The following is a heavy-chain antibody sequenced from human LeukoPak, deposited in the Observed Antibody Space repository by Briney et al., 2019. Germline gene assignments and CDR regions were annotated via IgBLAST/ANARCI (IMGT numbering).Heavy chain of an antibody. V-gene: IGHV3-30*04. Sequence: TGRSLRLSCAASGFTFSSYAMHWVRQAPGKGLGWVAVISYDGSNKYYADSVKGRFTISRDNSKNTLYPQMNSLRAEDTAVYYCARSRLATLYYYYGMDVWGQGTTVTVSS. CDR3: ARSRLATLYYYYGMDV. CDR2: ISYDGSNK. D-gene: IGHD6-19*01. CDR1: GFTFSSYA. J-gene: IGHJ6*02.